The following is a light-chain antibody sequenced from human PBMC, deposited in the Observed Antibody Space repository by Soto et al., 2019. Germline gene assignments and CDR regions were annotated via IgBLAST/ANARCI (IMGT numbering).Light chain of an antibody. CDR2: GAS. J-gene: IGKJ1*01. Sequence: EIVLTQSPGALSLSPGERATLSCGASQSVSSSYLAWYQQKPGQAPRLLIYGASTRATGIPDRFSGSGSGTDFTLTISRLWPEDFGLYFCQQYGSSRRTFGQCTKVDIK. CDR1: QSVSSSY. CDR3: QQYGSSRRT. V-gene: IGKV3-20*01.